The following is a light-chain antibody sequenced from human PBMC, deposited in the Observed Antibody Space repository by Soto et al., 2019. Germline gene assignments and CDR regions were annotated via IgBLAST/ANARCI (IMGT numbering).Light chain of an antibody. J-gene: IGLJ1*01. CDR3: CSYAGSRRV. V-gene: IGLV2-23*01. CDR2: EGS. CDR1: SSDVGSYNL. Sequence: QSVLAQPASVSGSPGQSITISCTGTSSDVGSYNLVSWYQQHPGKAPKLMIYEGSKRPSGVSNRFSGSKSGNTAPLTISGLQAEDEADYYCCSYAGSRRVFGAGTKVTVL.